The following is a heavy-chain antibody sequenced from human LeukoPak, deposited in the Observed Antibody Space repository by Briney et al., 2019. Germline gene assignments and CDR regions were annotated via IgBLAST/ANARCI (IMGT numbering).Heavy chain of an antibody. CDR3: ARRVVASLDY. CDR2: INHSGST. Sequence: SETLSLTCAVYGGSFSGYYWSWIRQPPVKALEWIGEINHSGSTNYNPSLKSRVTISVDTSKNQFSLKLSSVTAADTAVYYCARRVVASLDYWGQGTLVTVSS. V-gene: IGHV4-34*01. J-gene: IGHJ4*02. CDR1: GGSFSGYY. D-gene: IGHD5-12*01.